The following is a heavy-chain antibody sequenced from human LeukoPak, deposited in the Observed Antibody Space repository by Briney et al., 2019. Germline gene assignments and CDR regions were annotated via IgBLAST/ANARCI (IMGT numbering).Heavy chain of an antibody. J-gene: IGHJ4*02. CDR3: ARSNGSTSY. Sequence: SETLSLTCAVYSGSFSGYYWSWIRQPPGKGLEWIGEINHSGSTSYNPSLKSRVAISVDTSKNQFSLKLSSVIAADTAVYYCARSNGSTSYWGQGTLVTVSS. CDR2: INHSGST. D-gene: IGHD2-2*01. V-gene: IGHV4-34*01. CDR1: SGSFSGYY.